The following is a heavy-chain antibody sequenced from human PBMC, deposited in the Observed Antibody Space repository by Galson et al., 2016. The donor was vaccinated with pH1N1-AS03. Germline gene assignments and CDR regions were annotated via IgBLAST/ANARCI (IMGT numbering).Heavy chain of an antibody. V-gene: IGHV1-18*01. Sequence: SVKVSCKASGYIFTKYGISWVRQAPGEGLEWMGWISTYNGDTNYIQTIQGRVTMTTDTSTSTDYMELRSLRSDDTAIYYCARMFCDSWSGYDYYGMDVWGQGTTVTVSS. CDR3: ARMFCDSWSGYDYYGMDV. CDR1: GYIFTKYG. D-gene: IGHD3-3*01. CDR2: ISTYNGDT. J-gene: IGHJ6*02.